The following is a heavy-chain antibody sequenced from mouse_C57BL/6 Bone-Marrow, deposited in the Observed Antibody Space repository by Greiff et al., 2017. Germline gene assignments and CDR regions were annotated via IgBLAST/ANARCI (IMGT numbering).Heavy chain of an antibody. CDR3: ARALWYEAWFAY. CDR1: GYSITSGYY. D-gene: IGHD2-1*01. J-gene: IGHJ3*01. V-gene: IGHV3-6*01. Sequence: EVKLVESGPGLVKPSQSLSLTCSVTGYSITSGYYWNWIRQFPGNKLEWMGYISYDGSNNYNPSLKNRISITRDTSKNQFFLKLNSVTTEDTATYYCARALWYEAWFAYWGQGTLVTVSA. CDR2: ISYDGSN.